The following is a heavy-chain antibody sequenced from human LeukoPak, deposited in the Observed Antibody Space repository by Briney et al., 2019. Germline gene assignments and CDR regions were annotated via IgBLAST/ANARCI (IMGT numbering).Heavy chain of an antibody. Sequence: ASVKVSCKASGYTFTSYYMHWVRQAPGQGLEWMGIINPSGGSTSYAQKFQGRVTMTRDTSTSTVYMELSSLRSEDTAVYYCASPRHEYSSGWFPWDYWGQGTLVTVSS. J-gene: IGHJ4*02. V-gene: IGHV1-46*01. CDR3: ASPRHEYSSGWFPWDY. D-gene: IGHD6-19*01. CDR2: INPSGGST. CDR1: GYTFTSYY.